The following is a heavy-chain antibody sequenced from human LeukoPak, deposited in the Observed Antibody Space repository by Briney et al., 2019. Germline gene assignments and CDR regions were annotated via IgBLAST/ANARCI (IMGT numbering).Heavy chain of an antibody. V-gene: IGHV3-30*04. CDR3: AKDRQKLRIAAAGPCLDY. Sequence: PGRSLRLSCAASGFTFSSYAMHWVRQAPGEGLEWVAVISYDGSNKYYADSVKGRFTISRDNSKNTLYLQMNSLRAEDTAVYYCAKDRQKLRIAAAGPCLDYWGQGTLVTVSS. CDR2: ISYDGSNK. D-gene: IGHD6-13*01. J-gene: IGHJ4*02. CDR1: GFTFSSYA.